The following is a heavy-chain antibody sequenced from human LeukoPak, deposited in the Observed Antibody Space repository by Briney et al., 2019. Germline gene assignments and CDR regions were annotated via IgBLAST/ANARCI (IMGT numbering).Heavy chain of an antibody. J-gene: IGHJ4*02. CDR1: GFTFSSYA. D-gene: IGHD3-10*01. CDR3: AKEVLLWFGESFLDY. V-gene: IGHV3-23*01. Sequence: SGGSLRLSCAASGFTFSSYAMSWVRQAPGKGLEWVSAISGSGGSTYYADSVKGRFTISRDNSKNTLYLQMNSLRAEDTVVYYCAKEVLLWFGESFLDYWGQGTLVTVSS. CDR2: ISGSGGST.